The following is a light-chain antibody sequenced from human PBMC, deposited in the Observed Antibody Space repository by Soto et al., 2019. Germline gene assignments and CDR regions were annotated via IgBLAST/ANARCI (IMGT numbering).Light chain of an antibody. Sequence: EIVLTQSPGTLSLSPGERATLSCRASQSVSSSFLAWYQQKPGQAPRLLIYGASSRATGIPDRFSGSGSGTDFTLTISSLEAEDFAVYYCQQYGSSPLYIFGQGTKLEIK. CDR2: GAS. J-gene: IGKJ2*01. CDR1: QSVSSSF. CDR3: QQYGSSPLYI. V-gene: IGKV3-20*01.